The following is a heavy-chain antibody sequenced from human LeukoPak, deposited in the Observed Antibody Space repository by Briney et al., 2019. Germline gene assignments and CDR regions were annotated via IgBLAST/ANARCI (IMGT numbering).Heavy chain of an antibody. CDR2: INHSGST. J-gene: IGHJ5*02. D-gene: IGHD6-19*01. CDR3: ARALCSSGWYDRFDP. CDR1: GGSFSGYY. V-gene: IGHV4-34*01. Sequence: SETLSLTCAVYGGSFSGYYWSWIRQPPGKGLEWIGEINHSGSTNYNPSLKSRVTISVDTSKNQFSLKLSSVTAADTAVYYCARALCSSGWYDRFDPWGQGTLVTVSS.